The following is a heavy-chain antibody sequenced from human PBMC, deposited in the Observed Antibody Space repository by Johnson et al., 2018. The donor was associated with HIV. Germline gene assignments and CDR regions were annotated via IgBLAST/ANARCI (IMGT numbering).Heavy chain of an antibody. J-gene: IGHJ3*02. CDR2: ISYDGSNE. V-gene: IGHV3-30*03. CDR1: GFTFRSYG. Sequence: QVQLVESGGGVVQPGRSLRLSCAVSGFTFRSYGVHWVRQAPGKGLEWVAVISYDGSNEYYADSVKGRFTISRDNAKNSLYLQMNSLRAEDTAVYYCARGFDAFDIWGQGTMVTVSS. CDR3: ARGFDAFDI.